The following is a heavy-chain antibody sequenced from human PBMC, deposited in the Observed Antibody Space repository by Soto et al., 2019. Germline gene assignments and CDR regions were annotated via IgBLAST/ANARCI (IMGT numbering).Heavy chain of an antibody. CDR1: GGSISSSSYY. D-gene: IGHD2-2*01. V-gene: IGHV4-39*07. CDR2: IYYSGST. CDR3: GRVMIGTSRHTDSDY. J-gene: IGHJ4*02. Sequence: SETLSLTCTVSGGSISSSSYYWGWIRQPPGKGLEWIGSIYYSGSTYYNPSLKSRVTISVDTSKNQFSLKVASVTAADTAIYYCGRVMIGTSRHTDSDYWGQGTQVTVSS.